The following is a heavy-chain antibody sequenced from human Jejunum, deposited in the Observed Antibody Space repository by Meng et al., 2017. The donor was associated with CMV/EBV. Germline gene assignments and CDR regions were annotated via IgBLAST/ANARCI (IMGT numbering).Heavy chain of an antibody. J-gene: IGHJ4*02. CDR1: GYTFTTYA. D-gene: IGHD3-22*01. CDR2: INVGNDNT. V-gene: IGHV1-3*01. CDR3: AIDPSGYYYKF. Sequence: SCKASGYTFTTYAMHWVRQAPGQGIEWMGWINVGNDNTKYSQRCQGRVTFTRDTSASTAYMELSSLRSEDAAVYYCAIDPSGYYYKFWGQGTLVTVSS.